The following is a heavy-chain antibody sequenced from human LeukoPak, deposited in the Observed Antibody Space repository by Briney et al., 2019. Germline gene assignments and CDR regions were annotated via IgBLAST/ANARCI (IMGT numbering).Heavy chain of an antibody. CDR1: GGSFSGYY. D-gene: IGHD6-13*01. Sequence: SQTLSLTCAVYGGSFSGYYWSWIRQPPGKGLEWIGEINHSGSTNYNPSLKSRVTISVDTSKNQFSLKLSSVTAADTAVYYCARGWYVDIWGQGTMVTVSS. J-gene: IGHJ3*02. CDR3: ARGWYVDI. CDR2: INHSGST. V-gene: IGHV4-34*01.